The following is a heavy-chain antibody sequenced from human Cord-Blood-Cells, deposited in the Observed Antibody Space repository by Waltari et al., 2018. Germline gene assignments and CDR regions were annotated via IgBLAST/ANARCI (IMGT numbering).Heavy chain of an antibody. CDR2: FDPEDGET. CDR3: ATTRPIVVVPAAMEVWFDY. Sequence: QVQLVQSGAEVKKPGASVKVSCKVSGYTVTALSMHWVRQAPGKGLEWMGGFDPEDGETIYAQKFQGRVTMTEDTSTDTAYMELSSLRSEDTAVYYCATTRPIVVVPAAMEVWFDYWGQGTLVTVSS. V-gene: IGHV1-24*01. D-gene: IGHD2-2*01. J-gene: IGHJ4*02. CDR1: GYTVTALS.